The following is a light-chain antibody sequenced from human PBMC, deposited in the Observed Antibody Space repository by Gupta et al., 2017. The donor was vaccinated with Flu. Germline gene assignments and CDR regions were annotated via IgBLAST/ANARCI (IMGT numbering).Light chain of an antibody. Sequence: DIQMTQSPSTLSASVGDRVTITCRASRNIDGWLAWYQQKPGKAPNLLIYKASTLQSGVPSRFSGSGSGTEFTFTISGLQPGDSATYYCHQEHYSPGALGQGTSVEV. CDR3: HQEHYSPGA. J-gene: IGKJ1*01. CDR1: RNIDGW. V-gene: IGKV1-5*03. CDR2: KAS.